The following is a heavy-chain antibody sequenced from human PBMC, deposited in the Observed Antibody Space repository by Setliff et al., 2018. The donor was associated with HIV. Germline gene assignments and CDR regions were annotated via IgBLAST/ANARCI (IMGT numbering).Heavy chain of an antibody. CDR2: IYHSGST. CDR1: GDSISSSNW. Sequence: PSETLSLTCAVSGDSISSSNWWNWVRQPPGKGLEWIGEIYHSGSTNYNPSLKSRVTISVDKSKNQFSLKLSSVTAADTAVYYCARDLKQLAPYYYYYYGMDVWGQGTTVTVSS. J-gene: IGHJ6*02. V-gene: IGHV4-4*02. CDR3: ARDLKQLAPYYYYYYGMDV. D-gene: IGHD6-13*01.